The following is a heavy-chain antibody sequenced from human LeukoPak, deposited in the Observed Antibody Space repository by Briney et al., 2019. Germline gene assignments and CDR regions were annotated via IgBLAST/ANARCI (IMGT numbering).Heavy chain of an antibody. CDR2: IYYSGST. CDR3: ARGPLLDYFDY. V-gene: IGHV4-39*07. J-gene: IGHJ4*02. D-gene: IGHD2/OR15-2a*01. CDR1: GGSISGSSYY. Sequence: PSETLSLTCTVSGGSISGSSYYWGWIRQPPGKGLEWIGSIYYSGSTYYNPSLKSRVTISVDTSKNQFSLKLSSVTAADTAVYYCARGPLLDYFDYWGQGTLVTVSS.